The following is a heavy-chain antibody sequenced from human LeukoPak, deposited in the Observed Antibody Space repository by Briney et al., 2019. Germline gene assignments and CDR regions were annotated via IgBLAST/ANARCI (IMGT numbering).Heavy chain of an antibody. D-gene: IGHD3-22*01. V-gene: IGHV4-39*07. J-gene: IGHJ4*02. Sequence: SETLSLTCTVSGGSIRSRNDYWGWIRQPPGKGLEYIGSIYYSGTTYYKSSLKSRVTISVDTSKNQFSLKLSSVTAADTAVYYCARTHDSSGYIAYWGQGTLVTVSS. CDR1: GGSIRSRNDY. CDR2: IYYSGTT. CDR3: ARTHDSSGYIAY.